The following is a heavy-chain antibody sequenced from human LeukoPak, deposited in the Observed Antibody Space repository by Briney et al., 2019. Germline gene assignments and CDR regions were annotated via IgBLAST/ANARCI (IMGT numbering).Heavy chain of an antibody. CDR3: AKDSHSGTYFDS. V-gene: IGHV3-23*01. CDR1: GFTFSSYD. J-gene: IGHJ4*02. Sequence: GRSLRLSCAASGFTFSSYDMSWVRQAPGKGLERVSAVSGSGGSTYYADSVKGRFTISRDNSKSTLFLQMNSLRAEDTAVYYCAKDSHSGTYFDSWGRGTLVTVSS. D-gene: IGHD1-26*01. CDR2: VSGSGGST.